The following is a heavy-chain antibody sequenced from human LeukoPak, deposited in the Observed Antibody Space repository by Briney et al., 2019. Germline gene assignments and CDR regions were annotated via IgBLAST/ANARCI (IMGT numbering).Heavy chain of an antibody. D-gene: IGHD3-10*01. J-gene: IGHJ4*02. CDR3: AKEGLGPILTGYFDY. Sequence: GGSLRLSCAASGFTFSTYAMSWVRLAPGKGLEWVSPISGSGGGTYYADSVKGRFTISRDDSKNTLYLQMNSLRAEDTALYYCAKEGLGPILTGYFDYWGQGTLVTVSS. V-gene: IGHV3-23*01. CDR2: ISGSGGGT. CDR1: GFTFSTYA.